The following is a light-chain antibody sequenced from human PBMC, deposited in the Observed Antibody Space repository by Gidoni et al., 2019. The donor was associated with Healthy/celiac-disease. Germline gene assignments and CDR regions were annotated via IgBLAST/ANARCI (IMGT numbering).Light chain of an antibody. CDR3: QQSYSTLTWT. CDR1: QSISSY. Sequence: DIQMTQSPSSLSASVGDRVTITCRASQSISSYLNWYQQKPGKAPKLLIYAASSLQSGVPSRFSGSGSGTDFTRTISSLQPEDFATYYCQQSYSTLTWTFGQGTKVEIK. V-gene: IGKV1-39*01. CDR2: AAS. J-gene: IGKJ1*01.